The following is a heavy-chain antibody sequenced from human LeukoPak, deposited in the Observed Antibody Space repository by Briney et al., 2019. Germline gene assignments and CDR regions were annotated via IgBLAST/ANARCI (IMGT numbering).Heavy chain of an antibody. Sequence: SETLSLTCAVYGGSFSGYYWSWIRQPPGKGLEWIGEINHSGSTNYNPSLKSRVTISVDTSKNQFSRKLSSVTAADTAVYYCARGQWFGELLPPGDMDVWGQGTTVTVSS. J-gene: IGHJ6*02. CDR2: INHSGST. CDR1: GGSFSGYY. D-gene: IGHD3-10*01. V-gene: IGHV4-34*01. CDR3: ARGQWFGELLPPGDMDV.